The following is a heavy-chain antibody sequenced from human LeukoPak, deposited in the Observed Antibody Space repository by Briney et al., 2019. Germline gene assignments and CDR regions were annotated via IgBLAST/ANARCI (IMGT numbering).Heavy chain of an antibody. CDR2: IYYRGST. J-gene: IGHJ6*02. CDR1: GGSISSGGYY. D-gene: IGHD3-9*01. Sequence: SQTLSLTCTVSGGSISSGGYYWSWIRQHPGKGLEWIGYIYYRGSTNYNPSLKSRVTISVDTSKNQFSLKLSSVTAADTAVYYCARTGPHYYYGMDVWGQGTTVTVSS. CDR3: ARTGPHYYYGMDV. V-gene: IGHV4-31*03.